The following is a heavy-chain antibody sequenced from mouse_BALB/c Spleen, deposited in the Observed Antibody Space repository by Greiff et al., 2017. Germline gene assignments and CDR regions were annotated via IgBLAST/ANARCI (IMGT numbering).Heavy chain of an antibody. V-gene: IGHV5-9-4*01. Sequence: EVQLVESGGGLVKPGGSLKLSCAASGFTFSSYAMSWVRQSPEKRLEWVAEISSGGSYTYYPDTVTGRFTISRDNAKNTLYLEMSSLRSEDTAMYYCARDGSSYRFAYWGQGTLVTVSA. CDR1: GFTFSSYA. D-gene: IGHD1-1*01. J-gene: IGHJ3*01. CDR2: ISSGGSYT. CDR3: ARDGSSYRFAY.